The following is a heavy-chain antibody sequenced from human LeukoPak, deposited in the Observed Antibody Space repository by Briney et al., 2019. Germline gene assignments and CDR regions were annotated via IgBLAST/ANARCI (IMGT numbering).Heavy chain of an antibody. J-gene: IGHJ6*02. CDR1: GFTFSSYW. Sequence: GGSLRLSCAASGFTFSSYWMSWVRQAPGKGLEWVANIKQDGSEKYYVDSVKGRFTISRDNAKNSLYLQMNSLRAEDTAVYYCARGDGSYYCYGMDVWGQGTTVTVSS. CDR3: ARGDGSYYCYGMDV. V-gene: IGHV3-7*01. CDR2: IKQDGSEK.